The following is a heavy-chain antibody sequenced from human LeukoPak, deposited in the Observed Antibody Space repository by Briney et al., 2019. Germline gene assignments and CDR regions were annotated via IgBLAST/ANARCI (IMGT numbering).Heavy chain of an antibody. CDR1: GGSISSYY. D-gene: IGHD3-22*01. Sequence: SETLSLTCTVSGGSISSYYWSWIRQPAGKGLEWIGRIYTSGSTNYNPSLKSRVTMSVDTSKNQFSLKLSSVTAADTAVYYCARERVDSSGYGYYFDYWGQGTLVTVSS. J-gene: IGHJ4*02. CDR2: IYTSGST. V-gene: IGHV4-4*07. CDR3: ARERVDSSGYGYYFDY.